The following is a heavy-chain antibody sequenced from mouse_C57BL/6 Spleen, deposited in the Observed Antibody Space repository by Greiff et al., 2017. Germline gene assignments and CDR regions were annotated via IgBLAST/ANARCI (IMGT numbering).Heavy chain of an antibody. CDR1: GFTFSDYY. CDR3: ARGRKLLGAMDY. V-gene: IGHV5-16*01. CDR2: INYDGSST. J-gene: IGHJ4*01. Sequence: EVLLVESEGGLVQPGSSMKLSCTASGFTFSDYYMAWVRQVPEKGLEWVANINYDGSSTYYLDSLKSRFIISRDNAKNILYLQLGSLKSEDTATYYCARGRKLLGAMDYWGQGTSVTGSS. D-gene: IGHD2-12*01.